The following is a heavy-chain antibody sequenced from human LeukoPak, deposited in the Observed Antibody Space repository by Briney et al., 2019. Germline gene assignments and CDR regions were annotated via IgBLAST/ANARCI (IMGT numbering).Heavy chain of an antibody. J-gene: IGHJ4*02. D-gene: IGHD1-26*01. CDR3: ATGSGSYGGGRFDY. CDR2: ISGSGGST. CDR1: GFTFSSYA. V-gene: IGHV3-23*01. Sequence: GGSLRLSCAASGFTFSSYAMSWVRQAPGKGLEWVSAISGSGGSTYYADSVKGRFTISRDNTKNTLYLQMNSLRAEDTAVYYCATGSGSYGGGRFDYWGQGTLVTVSS.